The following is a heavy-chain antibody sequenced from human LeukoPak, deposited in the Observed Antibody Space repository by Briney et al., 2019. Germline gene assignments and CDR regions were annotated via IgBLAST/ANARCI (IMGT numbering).Heavy chain of an antibody. CDR2: IYYSGST. D-gene: IGHD6-19*01. V-gene: IGHV4-59*05. CDR3: ARRAVAGKGFDY. Sequence: SETLSLTCTVSGGSISSYYWSWIRQPPGKGLEWIGGIYYSGSTYYNPSLKSRVTISVDTSKNQFSLKLSSVTAADTAVYYCARRAVAGKGFDYWGQGTLVTVSS. J-gene: IGHJ4*02. CDR1: GGSISSYY.